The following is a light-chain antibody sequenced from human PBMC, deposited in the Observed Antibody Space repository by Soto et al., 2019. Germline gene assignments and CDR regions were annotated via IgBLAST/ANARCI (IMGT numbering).Light chain of an antibody. J-gene: IGLJ1*01. CDR1: SSDVGGYNY. V-gene: IGLV2-14*01. CDR2: DVS. CDR3: RSYTSTSTYV. Sequence: QSALTQPASVSGYPGQSVAISCTGTSSDVGGYNYVSWYQQHPGKAPKLMIQDVSNRPSGVSDRFSGSKSGNTASLTISGLQAEDEADYYCRSYTSTSTYVFGSGTKLTVL.